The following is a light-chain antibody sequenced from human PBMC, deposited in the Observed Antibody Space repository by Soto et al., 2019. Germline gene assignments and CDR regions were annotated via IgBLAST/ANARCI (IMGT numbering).Light chain of an antibody. J-gene: IGKJ5*01. Sequence: PGERATLSCRASQSLSTSYLAWYRLKPGQAPRLLIYAASSRASGIPDRFSGSGSGTDFTLTISRLEPEDFAVYYCQQYGTSPTFGQGTRLEIK. V-gene: IGKV3-20*01. CDR2: AAS. CDR3: QQYGTSPT. CDR1: QSLSTSY.